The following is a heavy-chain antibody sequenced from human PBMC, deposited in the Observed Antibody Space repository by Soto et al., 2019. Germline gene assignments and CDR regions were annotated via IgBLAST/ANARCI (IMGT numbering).Heavy chain of an antibody. V-gene: IGHV1-69*06. CDR3: AREGGGWSYSDCYYGMDV. D-gene: IGHD1-26*01. Sequence: QVQLVQSGAEVKKPGSSVKVSCKASGGTFSSYAISWVRQAPGQGLEWMGGIIPIFGTANYAQKFQGRVTITADKSTSTAYMELSSLRSEDTAVYYCAREGGGWSYSDCYYGMDVWGQGTTVTVSS. J-gene: IGHJ6*02. CDR2: IIPIFGTA. CDR1: GGTFSSYA.